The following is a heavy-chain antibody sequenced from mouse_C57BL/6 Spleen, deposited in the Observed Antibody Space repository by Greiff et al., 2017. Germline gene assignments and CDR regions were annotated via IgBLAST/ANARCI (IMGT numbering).Heavy chain of an antibody. Sequence: QVQLQQPGAELVKPGASVKMSCKASGYTFTSYWITWVKQRPGQGLAWIGDIYPGSGSTNSNEKFKSKATLTVDTSASTAYMQLSCLTSEDSAVDNCAICGVTDYAMDYWGQGTSVTVSS. D-gene: IGHD1-1*02. CDR3: AICGVTDYAMDY. CDR2: IYPGSGST. CDR1: GYTFTSYW. V-gene: IGHV1-55*01. J-gene: IGHJ4*01.